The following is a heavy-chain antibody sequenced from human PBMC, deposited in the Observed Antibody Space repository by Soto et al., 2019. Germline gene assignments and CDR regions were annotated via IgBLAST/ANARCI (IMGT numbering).Heavy chain of an antibody. Sequence: QVQLVESGGGVVQPGRSLRLSCAASGFTFSSYAMHWVRQAPGKGLEWVAVISYDGSNKYYADSVRGRFTISRDNSKNTLYMQMNGLRAEDTAVYYCARGVYGDYAAGCYWGQGTLGTVSS. CDR3: ARGVYGDYAAGCY. CDR1: GFTFSSYA. V-gene: IGHV3-30-3*01. J-gene: IGHJ4*02. D-gene: IGHD4-17*01. CDR2: ISYDGSNK.